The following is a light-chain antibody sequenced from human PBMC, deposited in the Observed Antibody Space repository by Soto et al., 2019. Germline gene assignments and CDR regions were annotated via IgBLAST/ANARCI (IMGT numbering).Light chain of an antibody. CDR1: QSISSW. J-gene: IGKJ4*01. CDR2: DAS. Sequence: SHSTKTASVGDRVTITCRASQSISSWLAWYQQKPGKAPKLLIYDASSLASGVPSRFSGSGSGTEFTLTISSLLPDDFATHYCNPYNAYPPLTSAGRTKVDI. CDR3: NPYNAYPPLT. V-gene: IGKV1-5*01.